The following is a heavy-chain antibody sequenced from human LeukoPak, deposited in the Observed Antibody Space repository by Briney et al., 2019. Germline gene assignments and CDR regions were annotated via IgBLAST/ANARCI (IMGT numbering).Heavy chain of an antibody. D-gene: IGHD4-23*01. CDR2: IRYDGSNK. V-gene: IGHV3-30*02. Sequence: TGGSLRLSCAASGFTFSSYGMHWVRQAPGKGLEWVAFIRYDGSNKYYADSVKGRFTISRDNSKNTLYLQMNSLRTEDTAVYYCAKSGNNRFDYWGQGTLVTVSS. CDR1: GFTFSSYG. CDR3: AKSGNNRFDY. J-gene: IGHJ4*02.